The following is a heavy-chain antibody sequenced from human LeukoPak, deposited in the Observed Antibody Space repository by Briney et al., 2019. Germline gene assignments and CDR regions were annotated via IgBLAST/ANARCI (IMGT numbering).Heavy chain of an antibody. Sequence: GGSLRLSCAASGFSFSNYEMNWVRQAPGKGLEWVSYISSSGRNIYYADSVKGRFTISRDNAKNSLALQMNSLRGEDTAVYYCARGSGEGSGSADGFDVWGQGTVVTVSS. D-gene: IGHD3-10*01. J-gene: IGHJ3*01. V-gene: IGHV3-48*03. CDR1: GFSFSNYE. CDR3: ARGSGEGSGSADGFDV. CDR2: ISSSGRNI.